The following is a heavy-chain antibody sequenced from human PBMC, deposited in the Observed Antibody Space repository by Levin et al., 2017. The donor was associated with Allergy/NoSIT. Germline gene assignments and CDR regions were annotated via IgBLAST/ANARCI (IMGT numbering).Heavy chain of an antibody. J-gene: IGHJ6*03. Sequence: SETLSLTCTVSGGSISSYYWSWIRQPPGKGLEWIGYIYYSGSTNYNPSLKSRVTISVDTSKNQFSLKLSSVTAADTAVYYCARQGSGGLWFGAYYMDVWGKGTTVTVSS. CDR1: GGSISSYY. D-gene: IGHD3-10*01. V-gene: IGHV4-59*08. CDR2: IYYSGST. CDR3: ARQGSGGLWFGAYYMDV.